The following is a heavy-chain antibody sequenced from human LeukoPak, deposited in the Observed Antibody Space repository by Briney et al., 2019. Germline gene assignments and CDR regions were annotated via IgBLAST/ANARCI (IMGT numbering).Heavy chain of an antibody. J-gene: IGHJ4*02. CDR3: ARDPRVAAGDLDY. CDR1: SDSISSYY. Sequence: SETLSLTCTVSSDSISSYYWSWIRQSPGKGLEWIGYIYYSGSTNYNRSLKSRVTISVDTSKNQFSLKLSSVTAADTAVYYCARDPRVAAGDLDYWGQGTLVTVSS. V-gene: IGHV4-59*12. CDR2: IYYSGST. D-gene: IGHD6-13*01.